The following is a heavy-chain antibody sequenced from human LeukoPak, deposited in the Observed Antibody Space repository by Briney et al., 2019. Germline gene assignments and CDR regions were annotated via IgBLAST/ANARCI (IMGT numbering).Heavy chain of an antibody. V-gene: IGHV3-7*01. Sequence: GGSLRLSCAASGFTFSSYWTSWVLQAPGKGLEWVANIKQDGSEKYYVDSVKGRFTISRDNAKNSLYLQMNSLRAEDTALYYCASGRQLGYWGQGTLVTVSS. CDR2: IKQDGSEK. CDR1: GFTFSSYW. J-gene: IGHJ4*02. CDR3: ASGRQLGY. D-gene: IGHD3-16*01.